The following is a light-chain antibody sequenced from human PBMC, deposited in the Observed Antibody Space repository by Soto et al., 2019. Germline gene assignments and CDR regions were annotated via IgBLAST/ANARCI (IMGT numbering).Light chain of an antibody. V-gene: IGLV2-14*03. Sequence: QSVLTQPASVSGSPGQSITISCSGTNSDIGAYDYVSWYQQHPGKPPKLIIYNVNNRPSGVSFRFSGSKSANTASLTISGLQTEDEADYYCLSHTTRRIYVFGPGTKHTVL. J-gene: IGLJ1*01. CDR1: NSDIGAYDY. CDR2: NVN. CDR3: LSHTTRRIYV.